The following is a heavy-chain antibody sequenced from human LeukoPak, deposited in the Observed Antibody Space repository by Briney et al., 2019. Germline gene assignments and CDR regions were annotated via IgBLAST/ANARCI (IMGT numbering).Heavy chain of an antibody. J-gene: IGHJ5*02. CDR3: ASEGDGNNLYSYFDP. Sequence: ASVKVSCKTSGYTLTGYFLHWVRPAPGQGLEWMGWINPNSGGTNYAQKFQGRLTMTSDNSISTGYMELTWLKSDDTAVYYCASEGDGNNLYSYFDPWGQGTLVTVSS. V-gene: IGHV1-2*02. D-gene: IGHD5-24*01. CDR2: INPNSGGT. CDR1: GYTLTGYF.